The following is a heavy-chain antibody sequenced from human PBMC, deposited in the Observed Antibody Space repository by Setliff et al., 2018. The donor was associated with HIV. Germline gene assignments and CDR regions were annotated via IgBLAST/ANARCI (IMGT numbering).Heavy chain of an antibody. CDR2: LSPSGTT. D-gene: IGHD4-17*01. CDR1: GGSFSNYY. J-gene: IGHJ4*02. V-gene: IGHV4-34*01. Sequence: SETLSLTCTVYGGSFSNYYTNWIRQPPGKGLEWIGELSPSGTTRSNPSLQSRVTISLDTSNNQFSLKLTSVTAADTAMYYCASFFVTAVTNQDYWGQGTPVTV. CDR3: ASFFVTAVTNQDY.